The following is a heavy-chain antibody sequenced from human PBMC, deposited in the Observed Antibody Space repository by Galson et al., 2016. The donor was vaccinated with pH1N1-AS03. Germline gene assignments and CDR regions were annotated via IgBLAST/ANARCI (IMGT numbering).Heavy chain of an antibody. CDR3: AREMLTVTKSFDS. CDR1: GYTFTAYY. D-gene: IGHD1-20*01. Sequence: SVKVSCKASGYTFTAYYIHWVRQAPGQGLEWVGCINSNTGDTDYAQKFEGFVTMTRDTSISTVYMELSRLRPDDSAEYYCAREMLTVTKSFDSWGQGTLVTVAS. J-gene: IGHJ4*02. V-gene: IGHV1-2*04. CDR2: INSNTGDT.